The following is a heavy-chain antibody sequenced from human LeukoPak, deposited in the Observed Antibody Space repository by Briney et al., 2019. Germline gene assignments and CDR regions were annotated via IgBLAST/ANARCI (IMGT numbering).Heavy chain of an antibody. CDR2: IYYSGST. J-gene: IGHJ6*02. CDR3: ARQRDYYYGMDV. Sequence: PSETLSLTCTVSGGSMSPYHWGWIRQPPGKGLEWTGYIYYSGSTNYNPSLKSRVTISVDTSKNQFSLKLSSVTAADTAVYYCARQRDYYYGMDVWGQGTTVTVSS. V-gene: IGHV4-59*08. CDR1: GGSMSPYH.